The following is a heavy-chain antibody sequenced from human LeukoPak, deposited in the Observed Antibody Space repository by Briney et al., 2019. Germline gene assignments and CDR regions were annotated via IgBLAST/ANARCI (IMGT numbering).Heavy chain of an antibody. Sequence: PSETLSLTCAVYGGSFSGYYWSWIRQPPGKGLEWIGEINHSGSTNYNPSLKSRVTISVDTSKNQFSLKLSSVTAADTAVYYCARGRIIVATTNFDYWGQGTLVTVSS. CDR3: ARGRIIVATTNFDY. J-gene: IGHJ4*02. D-gene: IGHD5-12*01. CDR2: INHSGST. V-gene: IGHV4-34*01. CDR1: GGSFSGYY.